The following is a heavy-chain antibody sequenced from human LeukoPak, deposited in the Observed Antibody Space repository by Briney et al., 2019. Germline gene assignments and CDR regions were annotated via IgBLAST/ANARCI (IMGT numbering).Heavy chain of an antibody. J-gene: IGHJ5*02. V-gene: IGHV1-69*06. D-gene: IGHD6-13*01. CDR3: ARHDSYSSSFPYNWFDP. CDR2: IIPLFGAP. CDR1: VCSFSSYA. Sequence: ASVKVSCKSSVCSFSSYAISWVRQAPGQGLEWMGGIIPLFGAPNYAQKFHGRVTITADKSTTTANMELSSLRSEDTAVYFCARHDSYSSSFPYNWFDPWGQGTLVTVSS.